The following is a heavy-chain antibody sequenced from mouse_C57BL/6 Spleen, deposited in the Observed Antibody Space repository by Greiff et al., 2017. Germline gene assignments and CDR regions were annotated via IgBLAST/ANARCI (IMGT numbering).Heavy chain of an antibody. V-gene: IGHV1-72*01. Sequence: QVQLQQSGAELVKPGASVKLSCKASGYTFTSYWMHWVKQRPGRGLEWIGRIDPNSGGTKYTEKFKSKATLTVDKPSSTAYMQLSSLTSEDAAVYYCERGRGDYDSYAMDYWGQGTSVTVAS. CDR2: IDPNSGGT. D-gene: IGHD2-4*01. CDR1: GYTFTSYW. CDR3: ERGRGDYDSYAMDY. J-gene: IGHJ4*01.